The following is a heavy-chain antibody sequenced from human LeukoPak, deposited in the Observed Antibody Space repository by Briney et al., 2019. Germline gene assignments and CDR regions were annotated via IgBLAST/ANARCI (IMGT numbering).Heavy chain of an antibody. D-gene: IGHD2-21*02. V-gene: IGHV4-39*07. CDR3: AGAYCGGDCYSGRTFDI. CDR2: IYYSGST. CDR1: GGSISSSSYY. J-gene: IGHJ3*02. Sequence: SETLSLTCTVSGGSISSSSYYWGWIRQPPGKGLEWIGSIYYSGSTYYNPSLKSRVTISVDKSKNQFSLKLSSVTAADTAVYYCAGAYCGGDCYSGRTFDIRGQGTMVTVSS.